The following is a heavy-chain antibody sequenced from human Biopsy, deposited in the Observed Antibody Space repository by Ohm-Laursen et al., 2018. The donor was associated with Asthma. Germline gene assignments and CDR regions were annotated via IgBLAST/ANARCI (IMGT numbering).Heavy chain of an antibody. D-gene: IGHD4-17*01. V-gene: IGHV4-31*03. Sequence: TLSLTCIVSGGSLTSAYWSWVRQHPVTGLEWIGYIYYSGSTYYNPSLKSRVSISLDTSKNQFSLSLTSVTAADTAVYYCARTTYGDDGFDPWGQGTLVTVSS. CDR2: IYYSGST. CDR3: ARTTYGDDGFDP. CDR1: GGSLTSAY. J-gene: IGHJ5*02.